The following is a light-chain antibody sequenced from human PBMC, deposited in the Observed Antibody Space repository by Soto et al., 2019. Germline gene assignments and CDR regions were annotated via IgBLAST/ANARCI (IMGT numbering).Light chain of an antibody. J-gene: IGKJ1*01. Sequence: AIRMTQPPSSLSASAGHRVTITCRASQWISSYLAWYQQKPGKAPKLLIYGASTLQSGVPSRFSGSGSGTDFTLTISCLQSEDFATYYCQQYYSYPRTFGEGTKVDIK. CDR3: QQYYSYPRT. V-gene: IGKV1-8*01. CDR2: GAS. CDR1: QWISSY.